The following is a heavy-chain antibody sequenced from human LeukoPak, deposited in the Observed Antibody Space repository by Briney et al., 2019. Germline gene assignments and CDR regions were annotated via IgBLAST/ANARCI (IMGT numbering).Heavy chain of an antibody. CDR3: VGWGSLFDY. J-gene: IGHJ4*02. CDR1: GLTVSSNY. Sequence: GWALRLSCGASGLTVSSNYMSWVRPAPGRGLEWVSVIYSGGSTYYADSVKGRFTISRDNSKNTLYLQMNSLRAEDTAVYYCVGWGSLFDYWGQGTLVTVSS. D-gene: IGHD6-19*01. CDR2: IYSGGST. V-gene: IGHV3-66*01.